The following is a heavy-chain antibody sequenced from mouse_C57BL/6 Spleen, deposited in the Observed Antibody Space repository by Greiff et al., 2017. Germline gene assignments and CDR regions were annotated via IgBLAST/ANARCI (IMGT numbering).Heavy chain of an antibody. Sequence: EVQRVESGGGLVQPGGSLKLSCAASGFTFSDYYMYWVRQTPEKRLEWVAYISNGGGSTYYPDTVKGRFTISRDNAKNTLYLQMSRLKSEDTAMYYCARHARYYYGSSYGYFDVWGTGTTVTVSS. CDR1: GFTFSDYY. J-gene: IGHJ1*03. D-gene: IGHD1-1*01. CDR2: ISNGGGST. CDR3: ARHARYYYGSSYGYFDV. V-gene: IGHV5-12*01.